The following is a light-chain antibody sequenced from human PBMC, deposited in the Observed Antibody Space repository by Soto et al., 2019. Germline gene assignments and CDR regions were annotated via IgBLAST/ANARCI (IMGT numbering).Light chain of an antibody. CDR1: SRDVGGYNY. CDR2: KLS. CDR3: RSYGGYINVV. Sequence: QSVLTQPPSASGSPGQSVTISCTGTSRDVGGYNYVSWFQQHPGKAPKLIMHKLSQWPSPVPDRFSGSKSCNTASLTVSGLQAEDEGTYYCRSYGGYINVVFGTGTKVTVL. V-gene: IGLV2-8*01. J-gene: IGLJ1*01.